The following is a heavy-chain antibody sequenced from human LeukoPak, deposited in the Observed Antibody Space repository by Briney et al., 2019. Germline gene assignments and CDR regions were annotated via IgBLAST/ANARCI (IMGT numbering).Heavy chain of an antibody. CDR3: ASHSSSTVTKNSDWFDP. J-gene: IGHJ5*02. CDR1: GGSFSGYY. D-gene: IGHD4-17*01. CDR2: INHSGRN. V-gene: IGHV4-34*01. Sequence: PSETLSLTCAVYGGSFSGYYWSWIRQPPGKGLEWIGEINHSGRNNYNPSLKSRVTISINTSKNQFSLKLISVTAADTAVYYCASHSSSTVTKNSDWFDPWGQGTLVTVSS.